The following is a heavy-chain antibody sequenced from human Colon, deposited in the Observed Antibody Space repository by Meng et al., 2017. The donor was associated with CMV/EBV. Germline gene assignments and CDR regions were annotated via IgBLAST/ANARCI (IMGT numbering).Heavy chain of an antibody. Sequence: GESLKISCAASGFTFTRYAMSWVRQAPGKGLQWVSVIDSGDNNTYYVDSVKGRFTISRDNSKNTLYLQMNSLRAEGTAIYYCAKAGPGWYSDYWGQGTLVTVSS. CDR1: GFTFTRYA. CDR3: AKAGPGWYSDY. D-gene: IGHD3-10*01. J-gene: IGHJ4*02. V-gene: IGHV3-23*03. CDR2: IDSGDNNT.